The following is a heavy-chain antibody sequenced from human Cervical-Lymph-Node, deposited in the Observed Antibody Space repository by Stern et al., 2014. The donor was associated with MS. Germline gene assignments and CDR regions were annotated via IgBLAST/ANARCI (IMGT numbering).Heavy chain of an antibody. J-gene: IGHJ4*02. CDR2: SNGGGDSA. CDR3: TTGGNGGYSY. V-gene: IGHV3-23*04. Sequence: VQLVESGGGLVQPGRSLRLSCVVSGFRFSSYAMSWVRQSPGKGLEWVAASNGGGDSAFYAESVKGRFTISRDNSKNTLYLQMNSLRLDDTAKYYCTTGGNGGYSYWGQGILVTVSS. D-gene: IGHD3-22*01. CDR1: GFRFSSYA.